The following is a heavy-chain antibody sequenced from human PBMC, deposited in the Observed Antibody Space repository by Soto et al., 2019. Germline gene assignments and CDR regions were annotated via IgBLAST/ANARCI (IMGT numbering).Heavy chain of an antibody. CDR1: GGSISSSSYY. Sequence: SETLSLTCTVSGGSISSSSYYWGWIRQPPGKGLEWIGSIYYSGSTYYNPSLKSRVTISVDTSKNQFSLKLNSVTAADTAVYYCARQTTYYDFWSGYGWFDPWGQGTLVTVSS. J-gene: IGHJ5*02. CDR2: IYYSGST. D-gene: IGHD3-3*01. CDR3: ARQTTYYDFWSGYGWFDP. V-gene: IGHV4-39*01.